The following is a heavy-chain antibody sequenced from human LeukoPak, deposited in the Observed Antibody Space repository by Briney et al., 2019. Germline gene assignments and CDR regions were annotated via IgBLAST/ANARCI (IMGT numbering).Heavy chain of an antibody. J-gene: IGHJ4*02. CDR1: GFTFSSYG. V-gene: IGHV3-33*06. CDR3: AKEPYDSSGYYFFYTDY. Sequence: GGSLRLSCAASGFTFSSYGMHWVRQAPGKGLEWVAVIWYDGSNKYYADSVKGRFTISRDNSKSTLYLQMNSLRAEDTAVYYCAKEPYDSSGYYFFYTDYWGQGTLFTVSS. D-gene: IGHD3-22*01. CDR2: IWYDGSNK.